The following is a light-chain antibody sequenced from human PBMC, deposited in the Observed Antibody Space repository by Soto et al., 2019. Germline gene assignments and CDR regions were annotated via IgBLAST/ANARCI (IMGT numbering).Light chain of an antibody. CDR3: QHSSSTLFT. V-gene: IGKV1-39*01. J-gene: IGKJ3*01. CDR2: AAS. Sequence: DIPMTQSPSSLSASVGDRVTITCRASQSINFHLNWYQQKPGKAPELLIYAASSLQSGVPSRFSGSGSGTDFTLTINSLQPEDFATYYCQHSSSTLFTFGPGTKVGF. CDR1: QSINFH.